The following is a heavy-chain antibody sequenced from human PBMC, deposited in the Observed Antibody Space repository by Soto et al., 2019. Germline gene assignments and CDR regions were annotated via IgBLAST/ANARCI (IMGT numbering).Heavy chain of an antibody. V-gene: IGHV3-23*01. J-gene: IGHJ4*01. D-gene: IGHD6-19*01. CDR2: FTGSGNT. Sequence: GGSLRLSCAASGFTFSSYAMSWVRQAPEKGLEWVSTFTGSGNTYYADSVKGRFTISRDNAKNTLYLQMDSLRAEDTAVYYCVRAPEQRPIDFWGHGSLVTVSS. CDR3: VRAPEQRPIDF. CDR1: GFTFSSYA.